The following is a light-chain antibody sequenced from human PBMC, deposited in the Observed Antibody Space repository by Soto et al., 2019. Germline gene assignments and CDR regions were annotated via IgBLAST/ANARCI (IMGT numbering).Light chain of an antibody. J-gene: IGKJ1*01. CDR1: ESIKNY. CDR3: QKYNGDQWT. Sequence: DVQMTQSPSSLAASVGDRVTIACRASESIKNYLVWYQQRPGKVPKLLIYASSTLQSGVPSRFSGSGFGTDFTLTISSLQPEDIATYYCQKYNGDQWTFGQGTKVEIK. V-gene: IGKV1-27*01. CDR2: ASS.